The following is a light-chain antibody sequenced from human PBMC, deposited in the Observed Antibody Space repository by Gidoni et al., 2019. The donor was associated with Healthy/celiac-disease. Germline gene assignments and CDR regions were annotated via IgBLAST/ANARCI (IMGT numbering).Light chain of an antibody. CDR3: QQFNSHPFT. J-gene: IGKJ3*01. Sequence: AIQLTQSPSSLSASVGDRVTITCRASQGISSALAWYQQKPGKAPKLLIYDASSLESGVPSRFSGGGSGTNFILTITSLQLEDFAAYYCQQFNSHPFTFGPGTKVDIK. CDR2: DAS. V-gene: IGKV1-13*02. CDR1: QGISSA.